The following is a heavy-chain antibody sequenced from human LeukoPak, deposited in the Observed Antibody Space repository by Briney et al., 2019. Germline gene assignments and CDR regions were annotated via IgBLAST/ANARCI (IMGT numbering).Heavy chain of an antibody. Sequence: PGGSLRLSCAASGFTFSSYGMHWVRQAPGKGLEWVAVISYDGSNKYYADSVKGRFTISRDNSKNTLYLQMNSLRTEDTAVYYCVRSAYRDYYFDYWGQGALVTVSS. CDR3: VRSAYRDYYFDY. V-gene: IGHV3-30*03. D-gene: IGHD4-17*01. CDR1: GFTFSSYG. J-gene: IGHJ4*02. CDR2: ISYDGSNK.